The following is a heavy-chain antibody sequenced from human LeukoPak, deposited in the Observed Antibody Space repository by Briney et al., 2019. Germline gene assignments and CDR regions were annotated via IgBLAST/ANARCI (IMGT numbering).Heavy chain of an antibody. V-gene: IGHV3-21*01. Sequence: KPGGSLRLFCAASGFTFSGYSMNWVRQSPGKGLEWVSSITSSSSSTYYADSVKGRFTISRDNAKNSLYLHMNSLRAEDTAVYYCAPAGGISTWYFDYWGQGTLVTVSS. J-gene: IGHJ4*02. CDR2: ITSSSSST. CDR3: APAGGISTWYFDY. D-gene: IGHD1-26*01. CDR1: GFTFSGYS.